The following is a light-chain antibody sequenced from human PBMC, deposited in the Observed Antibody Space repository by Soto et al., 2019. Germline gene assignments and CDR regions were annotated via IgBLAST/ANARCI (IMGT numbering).Light chain of an antibody. Sequence: PGERATLSCRASQSVSSYLAWYQQKPGQAPRLLIYDASNRATGIPARFSGSGSGTDFTLKISRVEAEDVGVYYCMQALQTPQAFGPGTKVDIK. CDR3: MQALQTPQA. J-gene: IGKJ3*01. V-gene: IGKV3-11*01. CDR2: DAS. CDR1: QSVSSY.